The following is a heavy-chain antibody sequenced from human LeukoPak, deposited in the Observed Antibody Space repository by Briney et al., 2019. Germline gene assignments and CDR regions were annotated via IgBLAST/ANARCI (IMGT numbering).Heavy chain of an antibody. J-gene: IGHJ4*02. CDR3: ARERTGYCSSTSCRGSFDY. Sequence: PSETLSLTCTVSGGSISSGDYYWSWIRQPPGKGLEWIGYIYYSGSTYYNPSLKSRVTISVDTSKNQFSLKLSSVTAADTAVYYCARERTGYCSSTSCRGSFDYWGQGTLVTVSS. CDR2: IYYSGST. CDR1: GGSISSGDYY. D-gene: IGHD2-2*01. V-gene: IGHV4-30-4*08.